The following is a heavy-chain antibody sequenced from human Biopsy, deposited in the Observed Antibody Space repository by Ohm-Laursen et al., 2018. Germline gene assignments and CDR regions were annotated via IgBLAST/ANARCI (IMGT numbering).Heavy chain of an antibody. CDR3: ARDYDTSGYYYVS. CDR2: IFYREST. J-gene: IGHJ5*02. D-gene: IGHD3-22*01. Sequence: GTLSLTCPVSGGSISNNNYYWGWIRQPPGKGLEWIGSIFYRESTHYKPSLKSRVNISVDTSKNQFSLKLNSVTAADTAVYYCARDYDTSGYYYVSWGQGTLVTVSS. CDR1: GGSISNNNYY. V-gene: IGHV4-39*01.